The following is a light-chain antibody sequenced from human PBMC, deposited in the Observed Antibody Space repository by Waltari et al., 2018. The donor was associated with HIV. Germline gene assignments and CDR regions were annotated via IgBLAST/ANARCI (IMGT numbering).Light chain of an antibody. Sequence: QSVLTQPPSVSGAPGQRVSISCTGSGAGHEVQWYQQIAGQAPKLLIFGNNKRPSGVPARFFGSKSGTSASLAITGLQPEDEAHYYCQSFDSSLTGFVFGSGTEVVVL. CDR1: GAGHE. V-gene: IGLV1-40*01. J-gene: IGLJ1*01. CDR2: GNN. CDR3: QSFDSSLTGFV.